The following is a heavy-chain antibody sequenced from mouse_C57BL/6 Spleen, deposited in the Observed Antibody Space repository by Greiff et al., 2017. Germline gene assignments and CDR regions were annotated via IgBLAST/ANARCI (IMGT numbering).Heavy chain of an antibody. CDR3: ARSGSSHYWYFDV. CDR2: INPNNGGT. J-gene: IGHJ1*03. V-gene: IGHV1-26*01. CDR1: GYTFTDYY. D-gene: IGHD1-1*01. Sequence: EVQLQQSGPELVKPGASVKISCKASGYTFTDYYMNWVKQSHGKSLEWIGDINPNNGGTSYNQKFKSKATLTVDKSSSTAYMELRSLTSEDSAVYYCARSGSSHYWYFDVWGTGTTVTVSS.